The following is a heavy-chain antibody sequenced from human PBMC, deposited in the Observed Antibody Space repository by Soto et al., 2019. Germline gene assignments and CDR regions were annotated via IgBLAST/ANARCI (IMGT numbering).Heavy chain of an antibody. CDR1: GGTFSSYA. V-gene: IGHV1-69*06. CDR2: IIPIFGTA. Sequence: SVKVSCKASGGTFSSYAISWVRQAPGQGLEWMGGIIPIFGTANYAQKFQGRVTITADKSTSTAYMELSSLRSEDTAVYYCARALGSSGWYVLAYYYYGMDVWGQGTTVTV. CDR3: ARALGSSGWYVLAYYYYGMDV. J-gene: IGHJ6*02. D-gene: IGHD6-19*01.